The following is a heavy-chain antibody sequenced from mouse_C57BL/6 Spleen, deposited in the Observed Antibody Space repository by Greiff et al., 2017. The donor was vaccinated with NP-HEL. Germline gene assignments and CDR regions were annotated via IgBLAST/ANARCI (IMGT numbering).Heavy chain of an antibody. CDR1: GFTFSDYG. CDR3: AKETYEYDSMDY. V-gene: IGHV5-17*01. CDR2: ISSGSSTI. Sequence: EVKLMESGGGLVKPGGSLKLSCAASGFTFSDYGMHWVRQAPEKGLEWVAYISSGSSTIYYADTVKGRFTISRDNAKNTLFLQMTSLRSEDTAMYYCAKETYEYDSMDYWGQGTSVTVSS. J-gene: IGHJ4*01. D-gene: IGHD2-4*01.